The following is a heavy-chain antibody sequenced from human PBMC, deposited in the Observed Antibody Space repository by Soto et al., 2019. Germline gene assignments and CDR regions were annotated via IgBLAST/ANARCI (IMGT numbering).Heavy chain of an antibody. CDR2: IYHSGTT. Sequence: SETLSLTCAVSSASISSSNWWTWVRQPPGKGLEWIGEIYHSGTTNYNPSLQSRVSISVDKSKNQFILYLNSMTAADTAVYYFERGGGRVGEDKGPAPWGPGTLDPVSS. J-gene: IGHJ5*02. V-gene: IGHV4-4*02. CDR1: SASISSSNW. CDR3: ERGGGRVGEDKGPAP. D-gene: IGHD3-16*01.